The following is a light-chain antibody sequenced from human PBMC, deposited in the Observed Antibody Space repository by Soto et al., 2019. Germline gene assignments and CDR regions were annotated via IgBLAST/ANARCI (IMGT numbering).Light chain of an antibody. CDR3: CSYAGSYTYV. Sequence: QSALTQPRSVSGSPGQSVTISCTGTSSDVGGYNYVSWYQQHPDKAPKVMIYDVSKRPSGVPDRFSGSKSGNTASLTISGLQAEDEADYYCCSYAGSYTYVFRSGTKVTVL. CDR2: DVS. V-gene: IGLV2-11*01. CDR1: SSDVGGYNY. J-gene: IGLJ1*01.